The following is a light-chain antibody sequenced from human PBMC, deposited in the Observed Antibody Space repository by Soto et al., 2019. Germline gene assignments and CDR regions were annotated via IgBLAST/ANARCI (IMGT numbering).Light chain of an antibody. J-gene: IGLJ3*02. V-gene: IGLV1-44*01. Sequence: QSVPTQPPSASGTPGQRVTISCSGRNSNIGSYTVNWYLQLPGTAPKLLIYSDNQRPSGVPDRFSGSKSGTSASLAISGLQSEDEADYYCATWDDSLNAWVFGGGTQLTVL. CDR3: ATWDDSLNAWV. CDR1: NSNIGSYT. CDR2: SDN.